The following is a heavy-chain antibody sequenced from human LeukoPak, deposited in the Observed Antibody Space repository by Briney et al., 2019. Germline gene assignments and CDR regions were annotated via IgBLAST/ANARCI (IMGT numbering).Heavy chain of an antibody. Sequence: GGSLRLSCAASGFTVSSSYMSWVRQAPGKGLEWVSVIHSGGDTKYTDSVKGRFTISRHNSENTVYLQMNSLRAEDTAVYYCARSKPVYCCGDCSFEYWGQGTQVTVSS. CDR3: ARSKPVYCCGDCSFEY. CDR2: IHSGGDT. CDR1: GFTVSSSY. J-gene: IGHJ4*02. D-gene: IGHD2-21*02. V-gene: IGHV3-53*04.